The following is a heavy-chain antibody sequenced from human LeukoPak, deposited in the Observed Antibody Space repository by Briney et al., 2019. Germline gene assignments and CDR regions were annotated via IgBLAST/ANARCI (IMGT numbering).Heavy chain of an antibody. CDR1: GFTFSSYE. V-gene: IGHV3-48*03. D-gene: IGHD3-9*01. J-gene: IGHJ6*02. CDR2: ISSSGSTI. CDR3: ARDSLGNFDCLPHLSYYGMDV. Sequence: PGGSLRLSCAASGFTFSSYEMNWVRQAPGKGLEWVSYISSSGSTIYYADSVKGRFTISRDNAKNSLYLQMNSLRAEDTAVYYCARDSLGNFDCLPHLSYYGMDVGGQGPTVTVS.